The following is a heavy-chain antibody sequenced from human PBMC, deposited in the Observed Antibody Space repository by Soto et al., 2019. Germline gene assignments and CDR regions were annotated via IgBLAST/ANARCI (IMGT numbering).Heavy chain of an antibody. Sequence: QVQLQESGPGLVKPSQTLSLTCTVSGASISTGGYYWSWIRQYPGKGLEWIGYIFHSGSTNYNPSLKSRLIISVDTSKNQFSLKLSSVTAADTAVDNCAREYYDILTGHSHFDYWGQGILVTVSS. CDR3: AREYYDILTGHSHFDY. CDR1: GASISTGGYY. J-gene: IGHJ4*02. V-gene: IGHV4-31*03. CDR2: IFHSGST. D-gene: IGHD3-9*01.